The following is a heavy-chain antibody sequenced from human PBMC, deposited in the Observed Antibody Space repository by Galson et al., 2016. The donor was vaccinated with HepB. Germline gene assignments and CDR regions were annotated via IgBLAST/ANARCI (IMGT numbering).Heavy chain of an antibody. Sequence: SETLSLTCAVSGGSISSSNWWSWVRQPPGKGLEWIGQIFHSGSTDYNPSLKSRVTISVDKSKNQLSLKLSSVTAADTAVYYCARIDYGGNIDYWGQGTLVTVSS. D-gene: IGHD4-23*01. CDR2: IFHSGST. CDR1: GGSISSSNW. V-gene: IGHV4-4*02. CDR3: ARIDYGGNIDY. J-gene: IGHJ4*02.